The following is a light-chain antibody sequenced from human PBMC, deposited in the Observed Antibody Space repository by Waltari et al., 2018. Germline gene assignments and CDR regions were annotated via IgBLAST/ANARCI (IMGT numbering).Light chain of an antibody. J-gene: IGKJ1*01. V-gene: IGKV3-20*01. CDR1: QRVSSSY. CDR3: QQYGTSPTT. Sequence: IVLTHSPGTLSLSPGERATLSCRASQRVSSSYLAWYQQKPGQAPRLLIYGASSRATGIPDRFSGSGSGTDFTLTISRLEPEDFAVYYCQQYGTSPTTFGQGTKVEIK. CDR2: GAS.